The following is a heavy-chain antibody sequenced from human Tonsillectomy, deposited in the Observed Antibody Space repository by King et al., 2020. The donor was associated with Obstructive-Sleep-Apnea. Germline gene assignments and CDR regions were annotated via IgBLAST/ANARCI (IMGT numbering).Heavy chain of an antibody. CDR3: VRESPFSGFYGVYDL. Sequence: VQLVQSGGGSVQPGGSLTLSCAASGFTLNAYPMDWVRQAPGKGLEWLSSMRSSSDFIFYGDSVKGRFTSSRDNAKKSVYLQMNDLRAEDTAIYYCVRESPFSGFYGVYDLGGQGTMVTVSS. D-gene: IGHD4-17*01. CDR2: MRSSSDFI. J-gene: IGHJ3*01. V-gene: IGHV3-21*01. CDR1: GFTLNAYP.